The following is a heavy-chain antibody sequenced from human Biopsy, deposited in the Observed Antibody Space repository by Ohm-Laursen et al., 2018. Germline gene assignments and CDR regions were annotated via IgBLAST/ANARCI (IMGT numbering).Heavy chain of an antibody. CDR1: GGSFTGHC. D-gene: IGHD4-23*01. J-gene: IGHJ4*02. CDR2: ISYTGYT. V-gene: IGHV4-59*11. CDR3: ARGSNDFGGLYFPR. Sequence: GTLSLTCPVSGGSFTGHCWSWIRQPPGKGLEWIGHISYTGYTSYNASLKSRVTISVDTSRNHFSLRLSSLTAADTAVYYCARGSNDFGGLYFPRWGQGTLLTVSS.